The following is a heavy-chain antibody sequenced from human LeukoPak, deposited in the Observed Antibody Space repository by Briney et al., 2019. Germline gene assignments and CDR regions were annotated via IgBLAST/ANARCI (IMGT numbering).Heavy chain of an antibody. V-gene: IGHV3-66*02. Sequence: PGGSLRLSCVGSGFIFSNYALIWVRQAPGKGLEWVSVIYSGGSTYYADSVKGRFTISRDNSKNTLYLQMNSLRAEDTAVYYCASLFGPWGQGTLVTVSS. D-gene: IGHD2-21*01. CDR3: ASLFGP. CDR1: GFIFSNYA. CDR2: IYSGGST. J-gene: IGHJ5*02.